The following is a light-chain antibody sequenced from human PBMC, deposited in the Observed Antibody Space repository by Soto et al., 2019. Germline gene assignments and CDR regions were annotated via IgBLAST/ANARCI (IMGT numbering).Light chain of an antibody. CDR2: EVS. V-gene: IGLV2-8*01. J-gene: IGLJ1*01. CDR1: SSDVGGYNY. CDR3: SSYAGSNNPYV. Sequence: QSTRAQPPSASGSPGQSVTISCTGTSSDVGGYNYVSWYQQHPGKAPKLMIYEVSKRPSGVPDRFSGSKSGNTASLTVSGLQAEDEADYYCSSYAGSNNPYVFGTGTKVTVL.